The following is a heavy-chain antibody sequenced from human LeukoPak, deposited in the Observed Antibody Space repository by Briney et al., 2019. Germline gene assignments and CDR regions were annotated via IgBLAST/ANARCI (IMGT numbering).Heavy chain of an antibody. CDR3: AKLTGIVVVPAAGFDY. Sequence: SGGSLRLSCAASGFTFSRFAMSWVRQVPGKGLEWVSAISGSGGSTYHADSVKGRFTISRDNSKSTLYLQMNSLRVEDTALYYCAKLTGIVVVPAAGFDYWGQGTLVTVSS. J-gene: IGHJ4*02. V-gene: IGHV3-23*01. D-gene: IGHD2-2*01. CDR1: GFTFSRFA. CDR2: ISGSGGST.